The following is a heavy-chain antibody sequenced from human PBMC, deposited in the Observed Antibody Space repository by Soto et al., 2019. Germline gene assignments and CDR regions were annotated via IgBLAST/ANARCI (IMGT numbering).Heavy chain of an antibody. Sequence: LRVACSASGIDFNPHGMKRALQARGHGLECVAIISNDGSNTYYIESVRGRFTISRDNSKNMLFLQMKSLRVEDTAVYFCTKDVRFSM. CDR2: ISNDGSNT. CDR1: GIDFNPHG. J-gene: IGHJ6*01. CDR3: TKDVRFSM. V-gene: IGHV3-30*18.